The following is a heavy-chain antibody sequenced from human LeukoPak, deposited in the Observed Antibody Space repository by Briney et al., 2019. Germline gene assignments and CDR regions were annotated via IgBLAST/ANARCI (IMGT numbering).Heavy chain of an antibody. CDR2: IYYSGST. CDR3: ARDGGRSSGIDY. CDR1: VGSISSYY. Sequence: SETLSLTCTVSVGSISSYYWSWIRQPPGKGLEWIGYIYYSGSTNYNPSLKSRVTISVDTSKNQFSLKLSSVTAADTAVYYCARDGGRSSGIDYWGQGTLVTVSS. D-gene: IGHD6-19*01. J-gene: IGHJ4*02. V-gene: IGHV4-59*01.